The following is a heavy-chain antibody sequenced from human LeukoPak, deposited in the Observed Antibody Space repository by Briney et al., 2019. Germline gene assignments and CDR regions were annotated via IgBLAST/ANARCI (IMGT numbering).Heavy chain of an antibody. CDR1: GFTLSSYW. D-gene: IGHD2-15*01. CDR3: AREMSGGSCFDY. V-gene: IGHV3-7*01. CDR2: IKRDGSEK. J-gene: IGHJ4*02. Sequence: GGSLRLSCAASGFTLSSYWMSWVRQAPGKGLEWVSNIKRDGSEKYYVDSVKGRFTISRDNAKNSLYLQMNSLRAEETAVFYCAREMSGGSCFDYWGQGTLVTVSS.